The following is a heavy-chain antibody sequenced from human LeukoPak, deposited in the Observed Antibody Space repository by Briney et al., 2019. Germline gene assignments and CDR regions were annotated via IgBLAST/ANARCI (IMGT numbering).Heavy chain of an antibody. CDR1: GFLFSNYT. CDR2: ISSSSNYI. J-gene: IGHJ3*02. V-gene: IGHV3-21*01. D-gene: IGHD2-15*01. Sequence: GGSLRLSCAASGFLFSNYTMNWVRQAPGKGLEWVSSISSSSNYIYYADSMKGRFTISRDNANNSLYLQMNSLRADDTAVYYCARETYCSGSSCYKGNAFDIWGQGTMVTVSS. CDR3: ARETYCSGSSCYKGNAFDI.